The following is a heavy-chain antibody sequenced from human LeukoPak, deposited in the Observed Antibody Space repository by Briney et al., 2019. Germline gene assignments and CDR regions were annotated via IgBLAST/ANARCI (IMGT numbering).Heavy chain of an antibody. CDR1: GGTFSSYA. CDR3: ARVGAAAGTLDV. Sequence: GASVKVSCKASGGTFSSYAISWVRQAPGQGLEWMGRIIPILGIANYAQKFQGRVTITADKSTSTAYMELRSLRSDDTAVYYCARVGAAAGTLDVWGQGTTVTVSS. J-gene: IGHJ6*02. CDR2: IIPILGIA. V-gene: IGHV1-69*04. D-gene: IGHD6-13*01.